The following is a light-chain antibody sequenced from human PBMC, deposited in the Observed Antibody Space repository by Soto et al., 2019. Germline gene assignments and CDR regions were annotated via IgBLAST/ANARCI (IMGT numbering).Light chain of an antibody. V-gene: IGLV1-47*01. CDR2: RNN. CDR1: SSNIGSNY. Sequence: QSVLTQPPSASGTPGQRVTISCSGSSSNIGSNYVYWYQHLTGTAPKLLIYRNNQRPSGVPDRFSGSKSGTSASLAISGLRTEDEADYYCATWDYSLSNYVFGTGTKLTVL. J-gene: IGLJ1*01. CDR3: ATWDYSLSNYV.